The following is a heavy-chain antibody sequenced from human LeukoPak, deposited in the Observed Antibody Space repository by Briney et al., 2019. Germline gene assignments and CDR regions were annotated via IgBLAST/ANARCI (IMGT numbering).Heavy chain of an antibody. Sequence: GGSLRLSCAASGFIFDDYGMSWVRQAPGKGLEWVSGINWNGGRTGYADSVKGRFTISRDNAKNSLYLQMNSLRAEDTAEYYCARAVGWLSPYYYYYMDVWGKGTTVTVSS. J-gene: IGHJ6*03. CDR3: ARAVGWLSPYYYYYMDV. D-gene: IGHD3-3*01. CDR2: INWNGGRT. CDR1: GFIFDDYG. V-gene: IGHV3-20*04.